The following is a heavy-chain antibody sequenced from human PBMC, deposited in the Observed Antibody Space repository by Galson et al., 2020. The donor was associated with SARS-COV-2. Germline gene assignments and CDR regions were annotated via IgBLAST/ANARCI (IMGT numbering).Heavy chain of an antibody. Sequence: GGSLRLSCAASGFTVSSSYISWVRQAPGKGLEWVASLDTSSTYIYHADSLKGRFTISRDNAENSLYLQMNSLRAEDTAVYYCARSPPASTSGTSIYFDYWGQGTQVTVSS. CDR1: GFTVSSSY. J-gene: IGHJ4*02. D-gene: IGHD3-10*01. V-gene: IGHV3-21*01. CDR2: LDTSSTYI. CDR3: ARSPPASTSGTSIYFDY.